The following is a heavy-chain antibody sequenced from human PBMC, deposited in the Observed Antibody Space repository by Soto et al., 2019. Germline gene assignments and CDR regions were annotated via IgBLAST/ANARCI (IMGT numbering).Heavy chain of an antibody. D-gene: IGHD6-13*01. J-gene: IGHJ4*02. CDR2: INPNGDTT. CDR1: GYTFNMYY. CDR3: AREGAAAARMFDN. Sequence: QVQLVQSGAEVRNPGASVKLSCKASGYTFNMYYMHWVRQAPGQGLEWMGVINPNGDTTTYAQRSQGRLTMTRDTSTSTVYMELTSLRSEDTAVYYCAREGAAAARMFDNWGQGTLVTVSS. V-gene: IGHV1-46*02.